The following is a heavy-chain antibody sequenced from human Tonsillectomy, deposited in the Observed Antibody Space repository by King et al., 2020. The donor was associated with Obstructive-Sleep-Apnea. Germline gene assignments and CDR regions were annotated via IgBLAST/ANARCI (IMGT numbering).Heavy chain of an antibody. CDR2: ISYDGSHK. J-gene: IGHJ6*02. Sequence: VQLVESGGGVVQPGRSLRLSCAASGFTFSTYAMHWVRQVPGKGLEWVAVISYDGSHKYYADSLKGRFTISRDNSKNTLYLQMNSLRPEETAVYYGARTAVDPYSSSGYYYYYGMDVWGQGTTVTVPS. V-gene: IGHV3-30-3*01. CDR3: ARTAVDPYSSSGYYYYYGMDV. CDR1: GFTFSTYA. D-gene: IGHD6-13*01.